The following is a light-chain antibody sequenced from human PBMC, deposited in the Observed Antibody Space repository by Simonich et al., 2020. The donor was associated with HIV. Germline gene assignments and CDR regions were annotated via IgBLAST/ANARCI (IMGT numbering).Light chain of an antibody. V-gene: IGKV4-1*01. J-gene: IGKJ1*01. Sequence: DIVMTQSPDSLAVSLGEGATINCKYSQSVLYSSNNKSYLAWYQEKPGQPPKLLIYWASTRESGVPDRFSGSGSGTDFTLTISSLQAEDVAVYYCQQYYSTPRTFGQGTKVEIK. CDR3: QQYYSTPRT. CDR2: WAS. CDR1: QSVLYSSNNKSY.